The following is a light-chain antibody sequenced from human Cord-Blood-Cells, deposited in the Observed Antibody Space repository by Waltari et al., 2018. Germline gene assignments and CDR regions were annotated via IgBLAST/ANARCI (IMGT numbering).Light chain of an antibody. CDR3: CSYAGSSTFHVV. Sequence: QSALTQTASVFGSPGQSITISCTRSSSDVGSYNLVSWYHQHPGKAPKPMIYEGSKRPSGVSNRFSGSKSGNTASLTSSGLQAEDEADYYCCSYAGSSTFHVVFGGGTKLTVL. J-gene: IGLJ2*01. V-gene: IGLV2-23*03. CDR1: SSDVGSYNL. CDR2: EGS.